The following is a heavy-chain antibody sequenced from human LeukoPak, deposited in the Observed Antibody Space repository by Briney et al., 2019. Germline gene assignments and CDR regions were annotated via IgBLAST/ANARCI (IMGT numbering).Heavy chain of an antibody. CDR2: ISGSGGST. CDR3: AKDLSSSEEYGWFDP. V-gene: IGHV3-23*01. Sequence: GGSLRLSCAASGFTFGSYAMSWVRQAPGKGLEWVSAISGSGGSTYYADSVKGRFTISRDNSKNTLYLQMNSLRAEDTAVYYCAKDLSSSEEYGWFDPWGQGTLVTVSS. CDR1: GFTFGSYA. D-gene: IGHD6-13*01. J-gene: IGHJ5*02.